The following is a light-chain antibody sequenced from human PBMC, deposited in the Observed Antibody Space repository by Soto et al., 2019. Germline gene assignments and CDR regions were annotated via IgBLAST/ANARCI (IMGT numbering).Light chain of an antibody. V-gene: IGKV3-11*01. Sequence: EIVLTQSPATLSLSPWERATLSCRASQRISGYLAWYQQKPGQAPRLLIHDASNRATGIPVRFSGSGSGTDYTLTITNLEPEDFAIYYCQQRSNWPWTFGQGTKVDIK. CDR3: QQRSNWPWT. J-gene: IGKJ1*01. CDR1: QRISGY. CDR2: DAS.